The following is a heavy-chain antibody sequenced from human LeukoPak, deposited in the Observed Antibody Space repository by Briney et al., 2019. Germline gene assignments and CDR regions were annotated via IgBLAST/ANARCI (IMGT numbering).Heavy chain of an antibody. CDR2: IKSDGSST. Sequence: PGGSLRLSCAASGFTFSTYWMHWVRQAPGKGLVWASRIKSDGSSTNYADSVKGRFTISRDNSKNTLYLQMNSLRAEDTAVYYCAKFRNYYDSSGYYWGQGTLVTVSS. CDR3: AKFRNYYDSSGYY. V-gene: IGHV3-74*01. D-gene: IGHD3-22*01. CDR1: GFTFSTYW. J-gene: IGHJ4*02.